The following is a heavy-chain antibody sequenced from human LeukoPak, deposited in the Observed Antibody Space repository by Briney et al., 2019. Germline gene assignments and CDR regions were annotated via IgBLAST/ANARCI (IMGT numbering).Heavy chain of an antibody. J-gene: IGHJ4*02. CDR3: ARGVGFRGYVDY. Sequence: LSLTCTVSGGSISSSSYYWGWIRQAPGKGLEWVSYISSGGSTIYYADSVKGRFTISRDNAKNSLYLQMNSLRAEDTAVYYCARGVGFRGYVDYWGQGTLVTVSS. V-gene: IGHV3-11*04. D-gene: IGHD5-12*01. CDR1: GGSISSSSYY. CDR2: ISSGGSTI.